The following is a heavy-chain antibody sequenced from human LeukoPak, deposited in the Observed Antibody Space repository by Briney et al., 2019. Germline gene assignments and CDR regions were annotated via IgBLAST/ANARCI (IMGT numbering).Heavy chain of an antibody. CDR1: GFTFSSYW. V-gene: IGHV3-23*01. Sequence: GGSLRLSCAASGFTFSSYWMHWVRQAPGKGLEWVSAISGSGGSTYYADSVKGRFTISRDNSKNTLYLQMNSLRAEDTAVYYCAKTHRTYYYDSSGYNDAFDIWGQGTMVTVSS. J-gene: IGHJ3*02. CDR3: AKTHRTYYYDSSGYNDAFDI. D-gene: IGHD3-22*01. CDR2: ISGSGGST.